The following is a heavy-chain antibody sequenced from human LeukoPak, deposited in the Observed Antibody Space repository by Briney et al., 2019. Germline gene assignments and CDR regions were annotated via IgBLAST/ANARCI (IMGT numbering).Heavy chain of an antibody. V-gene: IGHV3-21*05. J-gene: IGHJ4*02. CDR2: ISDSSTYS. CDR1: GFTFSSYT. D-gene: IGHD6-6*01. Sequence: GGSLRLSCAASGFTFSSYTMNWVRQAPGKGLEWVSYISDSSTYSKYADSVKGRFTISRDNAKNSLYLQMNSLRAEDTAVYYCARSYSSYSFDYWGQGTLVTVSS. CDR3: ARSYSSYSFDY.